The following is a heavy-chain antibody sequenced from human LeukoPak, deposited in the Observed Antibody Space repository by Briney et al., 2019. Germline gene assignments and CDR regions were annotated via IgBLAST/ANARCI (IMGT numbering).Heavy chain of an antibody. J-gene: IGHJ3*01. CDR3: AKQGNAYDV. V-gene: IGHV3-23*01. CDR1: GFTFSHFW. CDR2: ISGSGDNT. Sequence: GGSLRLSCAASGFTFSHFWMSWVRQAPGKGLEWVSSISGSGDNTYYADSVKGRFTISRDNSKNTLYLQMNTLRAEDTALYYCAKQGNAYDVWGQGTLVTVSS.